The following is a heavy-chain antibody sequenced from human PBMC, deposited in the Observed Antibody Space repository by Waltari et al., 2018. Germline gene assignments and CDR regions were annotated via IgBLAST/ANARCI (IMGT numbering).Heavy chain of an antibody. CDR2: ISYDGTNK. D-gene: IGHD1-1*01. CDR3: ARDPGGSILELDY. J-gene: IGHJ4*02. Sequence: QVQLVESGGGVVQTGRSLRLSCAASGFSFGGSAMYWVRQAPGKGLEWVAFISYDGTNKYYVDSVKVRFIISRDNSKNTLYLQMNSLRVEDTAVYYCARDPGGSILELDYWGQGTLVTVSS. V-gene: IGHV3-30-3*01. CDR1: GFSFGGSA.